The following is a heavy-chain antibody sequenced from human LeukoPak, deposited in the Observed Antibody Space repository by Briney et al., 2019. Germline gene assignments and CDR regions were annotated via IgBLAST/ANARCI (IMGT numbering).Heavy chain of an antibody. J-gene: IGHJ3*02. CDR3: ASTLMTIDAFDI. D-gene: IGHD4/OR15-4a*01. CDR2: IYHSGST. CDR1: GYSISSGYY. Sequence: PSETLSLTCTVSGYSISSGYYWGWIRQPPGKGLEWIGSIYHSGSTYYNPSLKSRVTISVDTSKNQFSLKLSSVTAADTAVYYCASTLMTIDAFDIWGQGTTVTVSS. V-gene: IGHV4-38-2*02.